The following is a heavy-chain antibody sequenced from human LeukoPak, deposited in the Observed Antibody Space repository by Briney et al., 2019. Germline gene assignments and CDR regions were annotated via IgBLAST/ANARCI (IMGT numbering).Heavy chain of an antibody. Sequence: GTSLSLFCAASGFTLRSYAMHWVRQAPGKGLEWVATISYDGSNKYYADSVKGRFTVSRDDSKIYLQMNSLKLEDTAVYYCARHRGRELRGGYSDSWAEGNLLTVSS. CDR2: ISYDGSNK. CDR1: GFTLRSYA. D-gene: IGHD1-7*01. CDR3: ARHRGRELRGGYSDS. V-gene: IGHV3-30-3*01. J-gene: IGHJ4*02.